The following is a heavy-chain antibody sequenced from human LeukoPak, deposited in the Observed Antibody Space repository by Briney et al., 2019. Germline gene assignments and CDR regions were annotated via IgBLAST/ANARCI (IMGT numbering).Heavy chain of an antibody. J-gene: IGHJ3*02. CDR1: GGSFSGYC. CDR3: ARSDGYGLVGI. CDR2: ICTSGST. Sequence: SETLSLTCAVYGGSFSGYCWSWIRQPAGKGLEWIGHICTSGSTNYNPSLKSRVTMSVDTSNNEFSLKLNSVTAADTAVYYCARSDGYGLVGIWGQGTMVTVSS. V-gene: IGHV4-59*10. D-gene: IGHD3-10*01.